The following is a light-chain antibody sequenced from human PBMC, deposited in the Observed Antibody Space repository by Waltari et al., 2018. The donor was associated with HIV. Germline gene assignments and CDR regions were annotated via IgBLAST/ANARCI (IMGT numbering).Light chain of an antibody. CDR3: SSYTRSTTLDAV. V-gene: IGLV2-14*03. CDR2: DVS. J-gene: IGLJ1*01. Sequence: QSALTQPASVSGSPGQSITISCRGTNSDVGVYTSVSWYQQHPGKAPKLIIFDVSHRPSGISNRFSGSKSGNTASLTISGLQAEDEADYYCSSYTRSTTLDAVFGTGTKVSVL. CDR1: NSDVGVYTS.